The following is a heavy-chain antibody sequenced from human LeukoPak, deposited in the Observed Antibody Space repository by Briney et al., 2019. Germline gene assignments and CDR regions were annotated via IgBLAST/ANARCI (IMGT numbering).Heavy chain of an antibody. CDR3: ARVVLSRGERDY. J-gene: IGHJ4*02. CDR1: GFSFSGHW. Sequence: PGGSLRLSCTASGFSFSGHWMHWARQLPGKGLVWVSRISPTGSTTSYADSVKGRFTVSRDNAKNSLYLQMNSLRAEDTALYYCARVVLSRGERDYWGQGTLVTVSS. V-gene: IGHV3-74*01. CDR2: ISPTGSTT. D-gene: IGHD5-24*01.